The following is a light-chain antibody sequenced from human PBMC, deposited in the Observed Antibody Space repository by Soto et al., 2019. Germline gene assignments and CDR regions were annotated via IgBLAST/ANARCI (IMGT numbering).Light chain of an antibody. V-gene: IGLV3-21*02. CDR3: QVWDSSSDHYV. J-gene: IGLJ1*01. CDR2: YDT. Sequence: SYELTQPPSVSVAPGQTARITCGGNNIGRKSVHWYQQKPGQAPVLVVYYDTDRPSGIPERFSGSNSGNTAALTISRVEAGDEADYYCQVWDSSSDHYVFGTGTKLTVL. CDR1: NIGRKS.